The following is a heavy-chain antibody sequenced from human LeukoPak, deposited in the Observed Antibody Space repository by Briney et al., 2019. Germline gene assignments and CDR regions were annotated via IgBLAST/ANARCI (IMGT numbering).Heavy chain of an antibody. Sequence: PGGSLRLSCAASGFTFSNYWMSWVRQAPGKGLEWVANIKEDGSEKYYVASVKGRFTISRDNAKNSLYLQMNSLRAEDTAVYYCARTIRGYWGQGTLVTVSS. CDR2: IKEDGSEK. CDR3: ARTIRGY. V-gene: IGHV3-7*01. CDR1: GFTFSNYW. D-gene: IGHD3-10*01. J-gene: IGHJ4*02.